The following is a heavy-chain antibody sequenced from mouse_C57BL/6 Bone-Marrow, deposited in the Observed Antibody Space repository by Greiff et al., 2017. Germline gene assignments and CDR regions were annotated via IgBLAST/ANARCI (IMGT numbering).Heavy chain of an antibody. Sequence: VQLQQSGPELVKPGASVKISCKASGYSFTGYSMNWVKQSPEKSLEWIGEINPSTGGTTYNQKFKAKATLTVDKSSSTAYMQLKSLTSEDSAVYYCARGGGTTVVAHYCDYWGQGTTLTGSS. V-gene: IGHV1-42*01. D-gene: IGHD1-1*01. CDR2: INPSTGGT. CDR3: ARGGGTTVVAHYCDY. J-gene: IGHJ2*01. CDR1: GYSFTGYS.